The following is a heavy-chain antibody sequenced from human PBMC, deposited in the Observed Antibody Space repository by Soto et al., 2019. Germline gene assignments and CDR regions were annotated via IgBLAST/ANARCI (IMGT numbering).Heavy chain of an antibody. D-gene: IGHD1-26*01. CDR1: GFTFSSYS. CDR2: ISSSSSYI. CDR3: ARDPVHSVGATLYNWFDP. J-gene: IGHJ5*02. V-gene: IGHV3-21*01. Sequence: TGGSLRLSCAASGFTFSSYSMNWVRQAPGKGLEWVSSISSSSSYIYYADSVKGRFTISRDNAKNSLYLQMNSLRAEDTAVYYCARDPVHSVGATLYNWFDPWGQGTLVTVSS.